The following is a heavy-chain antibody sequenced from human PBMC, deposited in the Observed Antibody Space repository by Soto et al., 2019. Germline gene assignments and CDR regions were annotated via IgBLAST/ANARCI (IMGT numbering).Heavy chain of an antibody. J-gene: IGHJ4*02. CDR2: INVGNGNT. Sequence: ASVNVSCMTAGYIFTRYHLHWVRQAPGQRIEWMGWINVGNGNTRYSQKCQGRLTLTRDTPGNTAYLELNSLISEDTAVYYCARWDYGVYAGFDYWGQGTLVTVSS. D-gene: IGHD4-17*01. CDR3: ARWDYGVYAGFDY. V-gene: IGHV1-3*01. CDR1: GYIFTRYH.